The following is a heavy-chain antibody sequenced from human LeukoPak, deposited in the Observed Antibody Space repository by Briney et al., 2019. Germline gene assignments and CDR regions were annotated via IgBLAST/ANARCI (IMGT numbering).Heavy chain of an antibody. CDR3: ARETRYCSSTSCLAPYFDY. V-gene: IGHV3-21*01. D-gene: IGHD2-2*01. CDR1: GFTFSSYS. J-gene: IGHJ4*02. CDR2: ISSSSSYI. Sequence: PGGSLRLSCAASGFTFSSYSMNWVRQAPGKGLEWVSSISSSSSYIYYADSVKGRFTISRDNAKNSLYLQMNSLRAEDTAVYYCARETRYCSSTSCLAPYFDYWGQGTLVTVSS.